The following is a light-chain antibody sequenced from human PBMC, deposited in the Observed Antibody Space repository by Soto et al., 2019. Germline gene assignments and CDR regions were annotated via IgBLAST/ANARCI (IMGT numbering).Light chain of an antibody. V-gene: IGKV1-12*01. CDR3: QQASSFPLT. Sequence: IQMTQSPSSVPAAVGDRVTITCRASQVISSWLAWYQQRPGTAPKLLIYGATTLRSGVPSRFSGSESGTLFTLTITSLQPEDSATYYCQQASSFPLTFGGGTKVEIQ. J-gene: IGKJ4*01. CDR2: GAT. CDR1: QVISSW.